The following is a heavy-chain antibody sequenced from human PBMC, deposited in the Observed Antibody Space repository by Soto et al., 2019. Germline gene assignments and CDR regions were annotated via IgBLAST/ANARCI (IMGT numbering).Heavy chain of an antibody. CDR2: ISAYNGNT. CDR3: ARDPPVATGSTVPYYYYYYGMDV. D-gene: IGHD5-12*01. J-gene: IGHJ6*02. V-gene: IGHV1-18*01. Sequence: QVQLVQSGAEVKKPGASVKVSCKASGYTFTSYGISWVRQAPGQGLEWMGWISAYNGNTNYAQKLQGRVTMTTDTPTSTAYMELRSLRSDDTAVYYCARDPPVATGSTVPYYYYYYGMDVWGQGTTVTVSS. CDR1: GYTFTSYG.